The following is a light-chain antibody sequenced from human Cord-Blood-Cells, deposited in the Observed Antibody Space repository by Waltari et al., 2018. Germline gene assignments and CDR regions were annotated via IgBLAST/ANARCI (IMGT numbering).Light chain of an antibody. CDR1: QSISSY. CDR3: QQSYSTPQLT. CDR2: AAS. V-gene: IGKV1-39*01. Sequence: DIQLTHSPSSVSASVGDRVTITCRASQSISSYLNWYQQKPGKAPKLLIYAASSLQSGVPSRFSHSGSGTDFTLTISSLQPEDFATYYCQQSYSTPQLTFGGGTKVEIK. J-gene: IGKJ4*01.